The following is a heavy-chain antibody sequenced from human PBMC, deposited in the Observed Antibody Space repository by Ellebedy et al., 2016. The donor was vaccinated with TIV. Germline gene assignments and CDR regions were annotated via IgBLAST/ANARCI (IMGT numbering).Heavy chain of an antibody. CDR3: ARVLRAGRSGDYFDY. Sequence: MPSETLSLTCTVSGDSISSSSFFWGWIRQPPGKGLEWIGNIYYSGTTYYSPPLKRRVTISVDKSRNQFSLNLSSVTAADTAVYYCARVLRAGRSGDYFDYWGQGALVTVSS. CDR2: IYYSGTT. J-gene: IGHJ4*02. V-gene: IGHV4-39*07. D-gene: IGHD1-1*01. CDR1: GDSISSSSFF.